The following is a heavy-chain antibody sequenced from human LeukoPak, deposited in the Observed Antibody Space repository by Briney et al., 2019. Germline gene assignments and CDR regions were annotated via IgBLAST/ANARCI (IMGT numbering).Heavy chain of an antibody. V-gene: IGHV3-74*01. CDR1: GFIFSNYW. D-gene: IGHD3-16*01. CDR3: TSDTFGKYDY. J-gene: IGHJ4*02. Sequence: GGSLRLSCAASGFIFSNYWMHWVRQAPGKGLIWVSRITPDGRATNYAAPVKGRFTISRDNAKNTLFLQMNSLRAEDTAVYYCTSDTFGKYDYWGQGSLVTVSS. CDR2: ITPDGRAT.